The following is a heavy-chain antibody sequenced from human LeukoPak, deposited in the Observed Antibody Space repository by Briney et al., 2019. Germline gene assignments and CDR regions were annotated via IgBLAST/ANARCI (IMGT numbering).Heavy chain of an antibody. D-gene: IGHD6-19*01. CDR3: AKGWGPPSIAVAGTGFDY. V-gene: IGHV3-23*01. CDR1: GFTFSSYA. CDR2: TSGSGGST. J-gene: IGHJ4*02. Sequence: PGGSLRLSCAASGFTFSSYAMSWVRQPPGKGLEWVSATSGSGGSTYYADSVKGRFTISRDNSKNTLYLQMNSLRAEDTAVYYCAKGWGPPSIAVAGTGFDYWGQGTLVTVSS.